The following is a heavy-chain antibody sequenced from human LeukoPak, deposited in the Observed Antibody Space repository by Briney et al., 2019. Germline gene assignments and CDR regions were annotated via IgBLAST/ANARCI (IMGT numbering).Heavy chain of an antibody. J-gene: IGHJ6*02. V-gene: IGHV4-59*01. CDR3: ARGGSSWYGPLGYYGMDV. CDR2: IYYSGST. D-gene: IGHD6-13*01. Sequence: PSETLSLTCTVSGGSISSYYWSWIRQPPGKGLEWTGYIYYSGSTNYNPSLKSRVTISVDTSKNQFSLKLSSVTAADTAVYYCARGGSSWYGPLGYYGMDVWGQGTTVTVSS. CDR1: GGSISSYY.